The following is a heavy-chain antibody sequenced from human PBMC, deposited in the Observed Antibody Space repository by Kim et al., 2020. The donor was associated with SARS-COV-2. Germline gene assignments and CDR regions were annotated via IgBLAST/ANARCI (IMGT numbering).Heavy chain of an antibody. V-gene: IGHV3-30*18. J-gene: IGHJ6*02. D-gene: IGHD3-16*01. CDR3: AKDNSCFMIRFGGESEGMDV. Sequence: GGSLRLSCAASGFNFNNFGMHWVRQAPGKGLEWVALISYEGRKKYYADSLKGRFTISRDNSKKTLYLQMNSLIAEDTAVYYCAKDNSCFMIRFGGESEGMDVWGQGTTVTVSS. CDR2: ISYEGRKK. CDR1: GFNFNNFG.